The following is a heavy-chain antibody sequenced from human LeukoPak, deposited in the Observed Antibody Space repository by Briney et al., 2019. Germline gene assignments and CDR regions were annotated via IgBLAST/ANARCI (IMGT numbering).Heavy chain of an antibody. V-gene: IGHV4-4*07. J-gene: IGHJ4*02. CDR1: GDSISSYY. Sequence: PSETLSLTCTVSGDSISSYYWSWIRQPAGKGLEWIGSIYSSGSTNYKPSLKSRVTMSVDTSKNQFSLKLSSVTAADTAVFYCARENSGSYREFDYWGQGTLGTVSS. CDR3: ARENSGSYREFDY. CDR2: IYSSGST. D-gene: IGHD1-26*01.